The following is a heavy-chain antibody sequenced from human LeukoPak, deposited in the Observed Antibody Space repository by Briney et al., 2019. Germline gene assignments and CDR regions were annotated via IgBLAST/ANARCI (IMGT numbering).Heavy chain of an antibody. CDR1: GFTFSTYS. D-gene: IGHD6-19*01. V-gene: IGHV3-48*04. J-gene: IGHJ4*02. CDR2: ISDSTSTI. Sequence: GGSLRLSCAASGFTFSTYSMNWVRQAPGKVLEWVSYISDSTSTIYYADSVKGRFTISRDNAKNSLYLQMNSLRAEDTAVYYCARGTRIVVPGRPYFDYWGQGTLVTFSS. CDR3: ARGTRIVVPGRPYFDY.